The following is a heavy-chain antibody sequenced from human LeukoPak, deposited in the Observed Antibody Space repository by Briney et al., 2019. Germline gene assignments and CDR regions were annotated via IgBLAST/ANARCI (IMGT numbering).Heavy chain of an antibody. CDR3: AREQQLLVGWRAFDY. Sequence: PGGSLRLSCAASGFTFSSYWMSWVRQAPGKGLEWVANIKQDGSEKYYVDSVKGRFTISRDNAKNSLYLQMNSLRAEDTAVYYCAREQQLLVGWRAFDYWGQGTLVTVSS. V-gene: IGHV3-7*01. CDR2: IKQDGSEK. CDR1: GFTFSSYW. D-gene: IGHD6-13*01. J-gene: IGHJ4*02.